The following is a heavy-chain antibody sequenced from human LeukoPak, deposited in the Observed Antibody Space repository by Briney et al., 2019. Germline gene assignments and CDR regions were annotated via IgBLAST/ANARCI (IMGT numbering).Heavy chain of an antibody. D-gene: IGHD3-10*01. CDR3: ARGESLLWFGELYPSSGHYYYYYMDV. CDR2: ISSSSSYI. J-gene: IGHJ6*03. CDR1: GFTFSSYA. V-gene: IGHV3-21*01. Sequence: GGSLRLSCAASGFTFSSYAMSWVRQAPGKGLEWVSSISSSSSYIYYADSVKGRLTISRDNAKNSLYLQMNSLRAEDTAVYYCARGESLLWFGELYPSSGHYYYYYMDVWGKGTTVTISS.